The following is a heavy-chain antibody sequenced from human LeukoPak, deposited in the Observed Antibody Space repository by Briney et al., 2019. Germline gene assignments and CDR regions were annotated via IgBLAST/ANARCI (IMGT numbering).Heavy chain of an antibody. V-gene: IGHV5-51*01. D-gene: IGHD6-13*01. CDR1: GYCFTSYL. J-gene: IGHJ4*02. CDR3: ARHRGLAAACTNYAY. CDR2: IYPGDSDT. Sequence: GESLETPLQGAGYCFTSYLNEGGRPMPGKGLEWMGIIYPGDSDTRYSPSFQGQVTISDEKSISTAYLPRSRLKASDTAMYYCARHRGLAAACTNYAYWGPQTLVSFSS.